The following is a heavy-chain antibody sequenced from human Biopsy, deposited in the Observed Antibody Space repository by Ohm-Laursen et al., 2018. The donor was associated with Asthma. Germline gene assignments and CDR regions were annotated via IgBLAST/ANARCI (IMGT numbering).Heavy chain of an antibody. J-gene: IGHJ4*02. CDR2: INSVFGTT. D-gene: IGHD2-2*01. CDR3: ARKAGSCISRTCYSLDF. V-gene: IGHV1-69*13. Sequence: SVKVSCKSLGGTFNTYVIGWVRQAPGQGLEWMGGINSVFGTTTYPQKFQDRVTITADDSTSTVYMELNSLRSEDTTVYYCARKAGSCISRTCYSLDFWGQGTLVTVSS. CDR1: GGTFNTYV.